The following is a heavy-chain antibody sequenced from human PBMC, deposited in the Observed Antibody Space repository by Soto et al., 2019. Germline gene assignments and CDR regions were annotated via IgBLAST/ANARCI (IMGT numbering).Heavy chain of an antibody. CDR2: ISYDGSNK. V-gene: IGHV3-30*18. CDR1: GFTFSSYG. Sequence: GGSLRLSCAATGFTFSSYGMHWVRQAPGKGLEWVAVISYDGSNKYYVDSVKGRFTISRDNSKNTLYLQMNSLRAEDTAVYYCAKDQSATTIKGNGMDVWGQGTTVTVSS. J-gene: IGHJ6*02. CDR3: AKDQSATTIKGNGMDV. D-gene: IGHD5-12*01.